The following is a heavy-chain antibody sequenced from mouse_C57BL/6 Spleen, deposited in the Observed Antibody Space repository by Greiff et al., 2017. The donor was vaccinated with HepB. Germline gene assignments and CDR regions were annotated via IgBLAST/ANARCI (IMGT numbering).Heavy chain of an antibody. V-gene: IGHV1-64*01. CDR2: IHPNSGST. CDR3: SYYSNYVDFDY. J-gene: IGHJ2*01. CDR1: GYTFTSYW. D-gene: IGHD2-5*01. Sequence: QVQLQQSGAELVKPGASVKLSCKASGYTFTSYWMHWVKQRPGQGLEWIGMIHPNSGSTNYNEKFKSKATLTVDKSSSTAYMQISSLTSEDSAVYYCSYYSNYVDFDYWGQGTTLTVSS.